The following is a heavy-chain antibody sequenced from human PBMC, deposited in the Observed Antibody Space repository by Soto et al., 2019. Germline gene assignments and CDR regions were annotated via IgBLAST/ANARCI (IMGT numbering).Heavy chain of an antibody. Sequence: ASVKVSCKASGYTFTNYYMHWVRQAPGQGLEWMGVINPSGGSTRYAQRFQGRVTMTRDASTSTVYMQLSSLRSEDTAVYYCARDVGSYYAMDVWGQGATVTVSS. CDR1: GYTFTNYY. V-gene: IGHV1-46*01. CDR2: INPSGGST. CDR3: ARDVGSYYAMDV. J-gene: IGHJ6*02. D-gene: IGHD2-15*01.